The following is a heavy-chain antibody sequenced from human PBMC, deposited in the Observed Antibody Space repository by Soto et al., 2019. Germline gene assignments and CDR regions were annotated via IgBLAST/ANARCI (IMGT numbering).Heavy chain of an antibody. Sequence: EVQLVESGGGLVQPGRSLRLSCAASGFTFDDHTMHWVRQAPGKGLEWVSGISWNSGSIGYADSVKGRFTIHRDNAKNSLYFQKKRLRAEDTAFFFWAKDFLPYYHDSCGYTWGFDYWGQGTLVTVSS. CDR3: AKDFLPYYHDSCGYTWGFDY. D-gene: IGHD3-22*01. V-gene: IGHV3-9*01. J-gene: IGHJ4*02. CDR1: GFTFDDHT. CDR2: ISWNSGSI.